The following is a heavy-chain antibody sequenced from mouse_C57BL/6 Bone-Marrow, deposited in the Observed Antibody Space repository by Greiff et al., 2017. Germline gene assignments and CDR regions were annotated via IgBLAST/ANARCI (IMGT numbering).Heavy chain of an antibody. D-gene: IGHD2-3*01. Sequence: QVHVKQPGAELVRPGTSVKLSCKASGYTFTSYWMHWVKQRPGQGLEWIGVIDPSDSYTNYNQKFKGKATLTVDTSSSTAYMQLSSLTSEDSAVYYCARRGGYYQFLYWGQGTTRTVSS. CDR3: ARRGGYYQFLY. CDR1: GYTFTSYW. CDR2: IDPSDSYT. J-gene: IGHJ2*01. V-gene: IGHV1-59*01.